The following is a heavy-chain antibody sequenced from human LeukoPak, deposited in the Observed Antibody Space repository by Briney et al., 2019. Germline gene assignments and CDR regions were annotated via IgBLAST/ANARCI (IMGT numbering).Heavy chain of an antibody. CDR1: GFTFTYAW. Sequence: KTGGSLRLSCAASGFTFTYAWMSWVRQAPGKGLEWVGRIKSKTDGDTTDYTAPVKGRFTISRDDSKNTLYLQMNSLKTEDTAVYYCTTSDTTVTSSKSKLYYYFYYMDVWGKGTTVTVSS. CDR3: TTSDTTVTSSKSKLYYYFYYMDV. J-gene: IGHJ6*03. V-gene: IGHV3-15*01. D-gene: IGHD4-17*01. CDR2: IKSKTDGDTT.